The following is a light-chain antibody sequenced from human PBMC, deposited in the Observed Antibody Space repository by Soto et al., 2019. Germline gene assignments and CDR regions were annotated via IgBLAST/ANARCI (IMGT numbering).Light chain of an antibody. Sequence: DIQMTQSPSTLSASVGARAPITCRARQSISSWLAWYQQKPGKAPKVLIYDASNLQSGVPARFSGSGSGTGFTLTISSLQPEDFATYYCQQANSFPFTFGQGTRLEIK. CDR1: QSISSW. J-gene: IGKJ5*01. V-gene: IGKV1-5*01. CDR2: DAS. CDR3: QQANSFPFT.